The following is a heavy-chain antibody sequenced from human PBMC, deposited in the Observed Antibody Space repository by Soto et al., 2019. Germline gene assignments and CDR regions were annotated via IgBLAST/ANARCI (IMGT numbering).Heavy chain of an antibody. CDR3: ARDRTERYYYYGMDV. CDR2: IIPILGIA. CDR1: GGTFSSYT. J-gene: IGHJ6*01. Sequence: QVQLVQSGAEVKKPGSSVKVSCKASGGTFSSYTISWVRQAPGQGLEWMGRIIPILGIANDAQKFQGRVTITADKSTSTAYMELSSLRSEDTAVYYCARDRTERYYYYGMDVWGQGTTVTVSS. D-gene: IGHD2-2*01. V-gene: IGHV1-69*08.